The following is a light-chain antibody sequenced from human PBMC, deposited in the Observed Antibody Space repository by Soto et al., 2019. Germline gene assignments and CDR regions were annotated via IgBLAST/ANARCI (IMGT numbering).Light chain of an antibody. J-gene: IGLJ1*01. V-gene: IGLV2-14*03. Sequence: QSVLTQPASVSGSPGQSITISCTGTSSDVGGYNYVSWYQHHPGKAPKLIIYDVSNRPSGVSIRFSGSKSDNTASLTISGLQPEDEADYHCSSKTTSNPPQIVFGTGTKVTVL. CDR2: DVS. CDR1: SSDVGGYNY. CDR3: SSKTTSNPPQIV.